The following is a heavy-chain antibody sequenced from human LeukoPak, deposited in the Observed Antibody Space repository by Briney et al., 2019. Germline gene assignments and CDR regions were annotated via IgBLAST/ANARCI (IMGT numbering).Heavy chain of an antibody. V-gene: IGHV5-51*01. D-gene: IGHD6-19*01. Sequence: GESLKISCKGSGYSFTSHWIGWVRQMRGKGLEWMGIIYPDDSDTRYSPSFQGQVTITADKSISTAYLQWSSLKASDNAMYYCARQRRSSGWPNDYWGQGTLVTVSS. CDR3: ARQRRSSGWPNDY. J-gene: IGHJ4*02. CDR1: GYSFTSHW. CDR2: IYPDDSDT.